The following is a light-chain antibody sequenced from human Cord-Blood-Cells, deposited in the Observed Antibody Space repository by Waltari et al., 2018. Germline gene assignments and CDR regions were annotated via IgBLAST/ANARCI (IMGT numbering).Light chain of an antibody. J-gene: IGKJ2*01. CDR2: WAS. Sequence: DIVMTQSPDPLAVSLGERAPINCKSSQSVLYSSNNKNYLAWYQQKPGQPPKLLIYWASTRESGVPDRFSGSGSGTDFTLTISSLQAEDVAVYYCQQYYSTHTFGQGTKLEIK. CDR1: QSVLYSSNNKNY. V-gene: IGKV4-1*01. CDR3: QQYYSTHT.